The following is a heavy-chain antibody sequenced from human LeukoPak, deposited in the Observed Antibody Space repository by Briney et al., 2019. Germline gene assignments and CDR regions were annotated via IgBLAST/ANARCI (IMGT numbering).Heavy chain of an antibody. J-gene: IGHJ4*02. CDR2: INHSGST. V-gene: IGHV4-34*01. Sequence: ETLSLTCAVYGGSFSGYYWSWIRQPPGKGLEWIGEINHSGSTNYNPSLKSRVTISVDTSKNQFSLKLSSVTAADTAVYYCARTTTVTTSANDYWGQGTLVTVSS. CDR1: GGSFSGYY. D-gene: IGHD4-17*01. CDR3: ARTTTVTTSANDY.